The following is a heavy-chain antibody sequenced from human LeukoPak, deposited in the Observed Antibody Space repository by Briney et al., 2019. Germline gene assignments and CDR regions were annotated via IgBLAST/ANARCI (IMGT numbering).Heavy chain of an antibody. V-gene: IGHV3-7*01. CDR1: SSGSYY. J-gene: IGHJ4*02. Sequence: SSGSYYWSWVRQAPGEGLEWVATIKKDGSESYYVDSLKGRFTISKDNAKSSLYLQMNSLRADDTAVYYCARVRPGLTLDYWGQGILVTVSP. D-gene: IGHD1-14*01. CDR3: ARVRPGLTLDY. CDR2: IKKDGSES.